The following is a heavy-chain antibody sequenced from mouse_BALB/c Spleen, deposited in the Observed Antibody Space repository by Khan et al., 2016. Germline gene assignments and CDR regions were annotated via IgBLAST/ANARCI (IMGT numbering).Heavy chain of an antibody. J-gene: IGHJ2*01. V-gene: IGHV3-8*02. D-gene: IGHD1-1*01. Sequence: EVQLQESGPSLVKPSQTLSLTCSVTGDSLPSGYWTWIRKFPGNKLDYMGYISYSGSTYYTPSLTSRISITRDPSKNQNYLQLNSVTTEDTATYYGAITKVVADYWGQGTTLTVSA. CDR2: ISYSGST. CDR1: GDSLPSGY. CDR3: AITKVVADY.